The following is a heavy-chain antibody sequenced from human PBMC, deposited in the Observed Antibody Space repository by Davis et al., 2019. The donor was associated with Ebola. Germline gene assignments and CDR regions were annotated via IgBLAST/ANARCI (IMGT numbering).Heavy chain of an antibody. D-gene: IGHD6-19*01. J-gene: IGHJ4*02. CDR1: GGSFSSYY. Sequence: SETLSLTCAVYGGSFSSYYWSWIRQPPGKGLEWIGYIYYSGSTNYNPSLKSRVTISVDTSKNQFSLKLSSVTAADTAVYYCARGAYSSGWYVFYWGQGTLVTVSS. CDR2: IYYSGST. V-gene: IGHV4-59*01. CDR3: ARGAYSSGWYVFY.